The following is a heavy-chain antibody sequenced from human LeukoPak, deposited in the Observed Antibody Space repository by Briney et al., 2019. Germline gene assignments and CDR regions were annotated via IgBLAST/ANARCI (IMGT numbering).Heavy chain of an antibody. Sequence: GGSLRLSCAASGFTFSRYSMNWVRQAPGKGLEWVSIISSGGGHPYYGDSVKGRFTISRDNANNLLYLQMNSLRVEDTAVYYCATVGSGATVVDSFDYWGQGTLVTVYS. CDR2: ISSGGGHP. CDR3: ATVGSGATVVDSFDY. V-gene: IGHV3-21*06. CDR1: GFTFSRYS. J-gene: IGHJ4*02. D-gene: IGHD4-17*01.